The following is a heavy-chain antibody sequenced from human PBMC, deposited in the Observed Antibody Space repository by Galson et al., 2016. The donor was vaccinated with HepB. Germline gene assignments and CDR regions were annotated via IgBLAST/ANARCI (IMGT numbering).Heavy chain of an antibody. V-gene: IGHV1-69*01. Sequence: SCKASGGTFSTYFISWVRQAPGQGLEWMAGIILIFGATNYAQRFQGRVTLSADESTRTAYMELNSLRSEDTAIYYCVMVAGSYSLITAGFWGQGTLVTVSS. CDR2: IILIFGAT. CDR1: GGTFSTYF. J-gene: IGHJ4*02. CDR3: VMVAGSYSLITAGF. D-gene: IGHD3-10*01.